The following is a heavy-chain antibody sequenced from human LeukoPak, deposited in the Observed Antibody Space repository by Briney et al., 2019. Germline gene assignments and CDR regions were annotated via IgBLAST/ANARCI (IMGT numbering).Heavy chain of an antibody. J-gene: IGHJ3*02. CDR3: TARSNYDSSGYYYGQGAFGI. V-gene: IGHV3-73*01. D-gene: IGHD3-22*01. CDR1: GITFSGSA. Sequence: GGSLKLSCAASGITFSGSAMHWVRQASGKGLEWVGRIRSKADSYATAYAASVKGRFTISRDDSKNTAYLQMNSLKTEDTAVYYCTARSNYDSSGYYYGQGAFGIWGQGTMVTVSS. CDR2: IRSKADSYAT.